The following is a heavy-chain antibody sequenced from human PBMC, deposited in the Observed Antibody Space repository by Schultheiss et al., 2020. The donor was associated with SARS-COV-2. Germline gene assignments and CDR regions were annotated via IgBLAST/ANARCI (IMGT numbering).Heavy chain of an antibody. CDR3: ARGRLWFGTRYYGMDV. CDR2: INPNSGGT. Sequence: ASVKVSCKASGYTFTSYYMHWVRQAPGQGLEWMGRINPNSGGTNYAQKFQGRVTMTRDTSISTAYMELSSLRSEDTAVYYCARGRLWFGTRYYGMDVWGQGTTVTVSS. D-gene: IGHD3-10*01. J-gene: IGHJ6*02. CDR1: GYTFTSYY. V-gene: IGHV1-2*06.